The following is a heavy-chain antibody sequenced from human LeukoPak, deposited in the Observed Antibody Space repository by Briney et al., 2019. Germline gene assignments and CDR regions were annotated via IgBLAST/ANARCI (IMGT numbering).Heavy chain of an antibody. Sequence: PGGSLRLSCAASGFTFSSYWMNWARQAPGKGLEWVASINHNGNGNYYVDSVKGRFTISRDNAKNSLYLQMSNLRAEGTAVYFCARGGGLDVWGQGATVTVSS. J-gene: IGHJ6*02. CDR1: GFTFSSYW. D-gene: IGHD3-16*01. CDR3: ARGGGLDV. CDR2: INHNGNGN. V-gene: IGHV3-7*03.